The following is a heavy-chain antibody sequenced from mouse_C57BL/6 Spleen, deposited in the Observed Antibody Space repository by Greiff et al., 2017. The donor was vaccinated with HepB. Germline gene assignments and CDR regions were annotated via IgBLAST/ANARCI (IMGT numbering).Heavy chain of an antibody. CDR3: ARVIYYDYDWYFDV. CDR2: ISYSGST. J-gene: IGHJ1*03. Sequence: EVKLEESGPGMVKPSQSLSLTCTVTGYSITSGYDWHWIRHFPGNKLEWMGYISYSGSTNYNPSLKRRISITHDPSKNHFFLKLNSVTTEDTATYYCARVIYYDYDWYFDVWGTGTTVTVSS. D-gene: IGHD2-4*01. CDR1: GYSITSGYD. V-gene: IGHV3-1*01.